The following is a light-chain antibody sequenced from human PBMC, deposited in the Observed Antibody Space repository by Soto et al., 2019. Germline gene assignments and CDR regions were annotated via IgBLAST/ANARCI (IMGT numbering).Light chain of an antibody. V-gene: IGKV3-11*01. CDR2: DAS. CDR3: QQRSNWPLMYT. J-gene: IGKJ2*01. CDR1: QSVSSY. Sequence: EIVLTQSPATLSLSPGERATLSCRASQSVSSYLAWYQQKPGQAPRLLIYDASNRATGIPARFSGSGSGTDFTLTISRLEPEEFAVYYCQQRSNWPLMYTFGQGTKLEIK.